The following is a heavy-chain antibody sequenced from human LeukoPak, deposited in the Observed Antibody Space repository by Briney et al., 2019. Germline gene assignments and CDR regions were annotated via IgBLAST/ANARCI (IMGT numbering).Heavy chain of an antibody. CDR3: ARHVRIAVAGIDY. D-gene: IGHD6-19*01. CDR2: IYYSGST. V-gene: IGHV4-59*08. CDR1: GGSISSYY. J-gene: IGHJ4*02. Sequence: SETLSLTCTVSGGSISSYYWSRIRQPPGKGLEWIGYIYYSGSTNYNPSLKSRVTISVDTSKNQFSLKLSSVTAADTAVYYCARHVRIAVAGIDYWGQGTLVTVSS.